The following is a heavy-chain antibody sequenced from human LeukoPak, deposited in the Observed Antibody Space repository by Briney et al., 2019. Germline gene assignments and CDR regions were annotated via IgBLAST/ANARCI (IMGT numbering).Heavy chain of an antibody. CDR1: GGSFSGYY. D-gene: IGHD5-12*01. J-gene: IGHJ4*02. Sequence: SETLSLTCAVYGGSFSGYYWSWIRQPPGKGLEWIGYIYYSGSTNYNPSLKSRVTISVDTSKNQFSLKLSSVTAADTAVYYCAREHPLASLDYWGQGTLVTVSS. CDR2: IYYSGST. CDR3: AREHPLASLDY. V-gene: IGHV4-59*01.